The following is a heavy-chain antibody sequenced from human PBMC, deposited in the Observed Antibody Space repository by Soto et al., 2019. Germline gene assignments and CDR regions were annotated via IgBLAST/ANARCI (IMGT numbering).Heavy chain of an antibody. D-gene: IGHD1-7*01. J-gene: IGHJ4*02. Sequence: PSETLSLTCSVSGGSISSYYWSWIRQPPGKGLEWIGYIYDSGSTNYNPSLKSRVTISVDTSKNQFSLKLSSVTVADTAVYYCARGGVLAGTFDYWGQGTLVTVS. CDR1: GGSISSYY. CDR3: ARGGVLAGTFDY. CDR2: IYDSGST. V-gene: IGHV4-59*01.